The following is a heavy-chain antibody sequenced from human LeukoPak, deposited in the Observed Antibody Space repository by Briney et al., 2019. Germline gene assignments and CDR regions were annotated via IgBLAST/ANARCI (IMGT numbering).Heavy chain of an antibody. Sequence: SETLSLTCTVSGGSVSSGSYYWSWIRQPPGKGLEWIGYIYYSGSTNYNPSLKSRVTISVDTSKNQFSLKLSSVTAADTAVYYCARARPRRSSSSKMGYYYYYYGMDIWGQGTTVAVSS. CDR1: GGSVSSGSYY. D-gene: IGHD6-6*01. CDR3: ARARPRRSSSSKMGYYYYYYGMDI. J-gene: IGHJ6*02. CDR2: IYYSGST. V-gene: IGHV4-61*01.